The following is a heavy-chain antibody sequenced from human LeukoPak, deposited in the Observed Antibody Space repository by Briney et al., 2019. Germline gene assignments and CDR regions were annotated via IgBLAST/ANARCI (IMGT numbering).Heavy chain of an antibody. CDR2: ISSSGSSI. D-gene: IGHD3-22*01. J-gene: IGHJ4*02. CDR3: ARDHSITTLYFDY. CDR1: GFTFSSFE. V-gene: IGHV3-48*03. Sequence: QPGGSLRLSCAASGFTFSSFEMNWVRQAPGKGLEWISYISSSGSSIYYADSVEGRFTISRDNDKNSLYLQMNSLRAEDTAVYYCARDHSITTLYFDYWGQGTLVTVSS.